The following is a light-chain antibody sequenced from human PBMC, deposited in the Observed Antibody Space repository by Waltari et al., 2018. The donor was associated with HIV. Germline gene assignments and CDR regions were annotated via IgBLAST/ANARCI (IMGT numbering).Light chain of an antibody. V-gene: IGKV1-6*01. Sequence: AIQMTQSPPSLSASVGDRVTITCRASHAIGNDLDWYQQKPGKVPKLLIYGASTLQSGVPSRFSGSGSGTDFTLTISRLQPEDFATYFCLQDYNYPWTFGQGTKVEIK. J-gene: IGKJ1*01. CDR3: LQDYNYPWT. CDR1: HAIGND. CDR2: GAS.